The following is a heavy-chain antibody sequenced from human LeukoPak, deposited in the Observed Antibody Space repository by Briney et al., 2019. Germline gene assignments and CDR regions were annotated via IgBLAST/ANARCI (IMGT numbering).Heavy chain of an antibody. CDR2: ITSSGAYI. V-gene: IGHV3-21*01. J-gene: IGHJ6*03. CDR1: GFTFNNYN. D-gene: IGHD1-26*01. CDR3: ARDPYSGNYGNYYYYYMDV. Sequence: KAGGSLRLSCAASGFTFNNYNMNWVRQAPGKALEWVSSITSSGAYIFYADSVKGRFTISRDNAKDSLYLQMNSLGPEDTVVYYCARDPYSGNYGNYYYYYMDVWGKGTTVTISS.